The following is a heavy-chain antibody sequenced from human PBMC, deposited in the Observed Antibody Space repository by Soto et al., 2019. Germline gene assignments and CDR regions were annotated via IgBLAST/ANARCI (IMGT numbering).Heavy chain of an antibody. J-gene: IGHJ2*01. CDR1: GFTFSSYA. V-gene: IGHV3-23*01. D-gene: IGHD2-2*01. CDR3: AKDMAPSCSSTSCYSTEPWRYFDL. CDR2: ISGSGGST. Sequence: GGSLRLSCAASGFTFSSYAMSWVRQAPGKGLEWVSAISGSGGSTYYADSVKGRFTISRDNSKNTLYLQMNSLRAEDTAVYYCAKDMAPSCSSTSCYSTEPWRYFDLWGRSTLVTVSS.